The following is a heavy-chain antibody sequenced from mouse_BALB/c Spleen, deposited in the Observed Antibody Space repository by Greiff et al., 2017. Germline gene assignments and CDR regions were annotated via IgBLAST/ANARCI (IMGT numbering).Heavy chain of an antibody. D-gene: IGHD2-3*01. CDR1: GFAFSSYD. V-gene: IGHV5-12-1*01. J-gene: IGHJ2*01. Sequence: EVKLVESGGGLVKPEGSLKLSCAASGFAFSSYDMSWVRQTPEKRLEWVAYISSGGGSTYYPDTVKGRFTISRDNAKNTLYLQMSSLKSEDTAMYYCARHECDGYYLYYFDYWGQGTTLTVSS. CDR3: ARHECDGYYLYYFDY. CDR2: ISSGGGST.